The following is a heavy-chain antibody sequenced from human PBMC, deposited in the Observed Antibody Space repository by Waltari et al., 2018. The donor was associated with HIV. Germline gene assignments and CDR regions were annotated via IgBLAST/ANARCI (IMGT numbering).Heavy chain of an antibody. V-gene: IGHV4-39*01. CDR2: IYYSGST. CDR1: GGSISSRSYY. Sequence: QLQLQESGPGLVKPSETLSLTCTVSGGSISSRSYYWGWIRQPPGKGLEWIGSIYYSGSTYYNPSLKSRVTISVDTSKNQFSLKLSSVTAADTAVYYCARRPNDFWSGYEGLCYFDYWGQGTLVTVSS. J-gene: IGHJ4*02. D-gene: IGHD3-3*01. CDR3: ARRPNDFWSGYEGLCYFDY.